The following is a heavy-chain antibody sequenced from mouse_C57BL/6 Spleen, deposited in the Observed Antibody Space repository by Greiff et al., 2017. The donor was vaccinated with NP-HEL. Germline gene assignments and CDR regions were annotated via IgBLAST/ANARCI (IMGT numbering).Heavy chain of an antibody. D-gene: IGHD1-1*01. J-gene: IGHJ1*03. Sequence: EVKLVESEGGLVQPGRSMKLSCTASGFTFSDYYMAWVRQVPEKGLEWVANINYDGSSTYYLDSLKSRFIISRDNAKNILYLQMSSLKSEDTATYYCARGSITTVPYWYFDVWGTGTTVTVSS. CDR3: ARGSITTVPYWYFDV. CDR1: GFTFSDYY. V-gene: IGHV5-16*01. CDR2: INYDGSST.